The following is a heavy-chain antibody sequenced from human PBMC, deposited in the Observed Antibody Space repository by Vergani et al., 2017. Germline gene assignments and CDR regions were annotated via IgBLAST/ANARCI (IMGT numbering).Heavy chain of an antibody. J-gene: IGHJ6*03. CDR1: GFTFSGSA. Sequence: EVQLVESGGGLVQPGGSLKLSCAASGFTFSGSAMHWVRQASGKGLEWVGRIRSKANSSATAYAASVKGRFTISRADSKNTGYLQMNSLKNENTAVYYCTRLQDIVVVPAATKYYYYMDFWGKGITVTVSS. CDR3: TRLQDIVVVPAATKYYYYMDF. V-gene: IGHV3-73*02. CDR2: IRSKANSSAT. D-gene: IGHD2-2*01.